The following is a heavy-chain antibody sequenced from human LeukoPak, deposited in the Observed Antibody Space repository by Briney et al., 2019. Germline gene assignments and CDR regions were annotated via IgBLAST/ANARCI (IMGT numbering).Heavy chain of an antibody. Sequence: SETLSLTCTVSGGSISSYYWSWIRQPAGKGLEWIGRIYTSGSTNYNPSLKSRVTMSVDTSKNQFSPKLSSVTAADTAVYYCARELTMIVEEVALDAFDIWGQGTMVTVSS. CDR3: ARELTMIVEEVALDAFDI. CDR2: IYTSGST. J-gene: IGHJ3*02. CDR1: GGSISSYY. D-gene: IGHD3-22*01. V-gene: IGHV4-4*07.